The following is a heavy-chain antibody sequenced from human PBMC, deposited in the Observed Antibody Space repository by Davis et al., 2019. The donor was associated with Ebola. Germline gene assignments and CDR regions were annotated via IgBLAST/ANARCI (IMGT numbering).Heavy chain of an antibody. Sequence: SETLSLTCAVYGGSFSDYYWSWIRQPPGKGLEWIGEINHSGSTNYNPSLKSRVTISVDTSKNQFSLKLSSVTAADTAVYYCARALSYLPGGYWGQGTLVTVSS. CDR2: INHSGST. V-gene: IGHV4-34*01. CDR1: GGSFSDYY. D-gene: IGHD3-10*01. J-gene: IGHJ4*02. CDR3: ARALSYLPGGY.